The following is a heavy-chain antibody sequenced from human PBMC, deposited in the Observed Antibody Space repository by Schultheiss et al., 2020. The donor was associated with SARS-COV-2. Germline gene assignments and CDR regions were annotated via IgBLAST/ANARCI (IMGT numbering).Heavy chain of an antibody. CDR1: GGSISSYY. D-gene: IGHD3-10*01. J-gene: IGHJ5*02. V-gene: IGHV4-59*12. CDR2: IYYSGST. CDR3: ARDLWFGLKGGFDP. Sequence: SETLSLTCTVSGGSISSYYWSWIRQPPGKGLEWIGYIYYSGSTNYNPSLKSRVTISVDTSKNQFSLKLSSVTAADTAVYYCARDLWFGLKGGFDPWGQGTLVTVSS.